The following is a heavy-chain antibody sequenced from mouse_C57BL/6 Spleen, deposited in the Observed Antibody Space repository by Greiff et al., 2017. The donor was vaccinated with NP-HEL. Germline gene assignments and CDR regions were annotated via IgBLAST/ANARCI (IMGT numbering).Heavy chain of an antibody. V-gene: IGHV5-17*01. CDR1: GFTFSDYG. J-gene: IGHJ2*01. Sequence: VQLKESGGGLVKPGGSLKLSCAASGFTFSDYGMHWVRQAPEKGLEWVAYISSGSSTIYYADTVKGRFTISRDNAKNTLFLQMTSLRSEDTAMYYCARGDPLYFDYWGQGTTLTVSS. D-gene: IGHD3-3*01. CDR2: ISSGSSTI. CDR3: ARGDPLYFDY.